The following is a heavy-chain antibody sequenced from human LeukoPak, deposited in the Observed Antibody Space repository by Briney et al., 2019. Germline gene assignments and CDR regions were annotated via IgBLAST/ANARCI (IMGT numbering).Heavy chain of an antibody. CDR3: ARDRGYSGSDRVDY. V-gene: IGHV3-20*04. D-gene: IGHD1-26*01. CDR2: INWNGGST. J-gene: IGHJ4*02. Sequence: RTGGSLRLSCAASGFTLDDYGMSWVRQAPGKGLEWVSGINWNGGSTGYADSVKGRFTISRDNAKNSLYLQMNSLRAEDTALYYCARDRGYSGSDRVDYWGQGTLVTVSS. CDR1: GFTLDDYG.